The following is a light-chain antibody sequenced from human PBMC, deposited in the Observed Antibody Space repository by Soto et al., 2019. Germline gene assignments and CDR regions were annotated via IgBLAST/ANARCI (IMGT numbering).Light chain of an antibody. CDR3: QSYDSSHVV. V-gene: IGLV1-40*01. Sequence: QPVLTQPPSVSGAPGQRVTISCTGSSSNIGAGYDVHWYQQLPGTAPKLLIYGNSNRPSGVPDRFSGSKSGTSASLAITGLQAEDEADYYYQSYDSSHVVFGGGTKLTVL. CDR2: GNS. CDR1: SSNIGAGYD. J-gene: IGLJ2*01.